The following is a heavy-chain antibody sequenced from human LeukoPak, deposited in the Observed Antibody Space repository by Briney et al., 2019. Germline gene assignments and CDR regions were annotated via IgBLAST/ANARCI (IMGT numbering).Heavy chain of an antibody. CDR3: ARPNHPPYYYDSSGGMDPFDP. D-gene: IGHD3-22*01. CDR1: GDSVSSNSAA. CDR2: TYYRSKWYN. Sequence: SQTLSLTCAISGDSVSSNSAAWNWIRQSPSRGLEWLGRTYYRSKWYNDYAVSVKSRITINPDTSKNQFSLQLNSVTPEDTAVYYCARPNHPPYYYDSSGGMDPFDPWGQGTLVTVSS. J-gene: IGHJ5*02. V-gene: IGHV6-1*01.